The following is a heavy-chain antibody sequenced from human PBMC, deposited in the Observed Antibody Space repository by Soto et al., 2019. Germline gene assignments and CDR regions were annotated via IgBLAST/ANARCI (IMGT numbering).Heavy chain of an antibody. V-gene: IGHV1-18*01. J-gene: IGHJ5*02. Sequence: QVQLVQSGAEVKKPGASVKVSCKASGYTFTSYGISWVLQAPGQGLEWMGWISAYNGNTNYAQKLQGRVTMTTDTSTSTGYMELRSLRSDDTAVYYCARPKLGSSWSDSWIDPWGQGTLVTVSS. D-gene: IGHD6-13*01. CDR3: ARPKLGSSWSDSWIDP. CDR2: ISAYNGNT. CDR1: GYTFTSYG.